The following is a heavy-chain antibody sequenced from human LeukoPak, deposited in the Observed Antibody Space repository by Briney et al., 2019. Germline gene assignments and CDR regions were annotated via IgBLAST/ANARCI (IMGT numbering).Heavy chain of an antibody. V-gene: IGHV1-2*06. J-gene: IGHJ4*02. CDR1: GCTFTDYY. D-gene: IGHD3-22*01. CDR2: INPNSGGT. CDR3: ARFLYDSSGYYYNY. Sequence: ASVKVSCKASGCTFTDYYMHWVRQAPGQGLEWMGRINPNSGGTNYAQKFQGRVTMTRDTSISTAYMELSRLRSDDTAVYYCARFLYDSSGYYYNYWGQGTLVTVSS.